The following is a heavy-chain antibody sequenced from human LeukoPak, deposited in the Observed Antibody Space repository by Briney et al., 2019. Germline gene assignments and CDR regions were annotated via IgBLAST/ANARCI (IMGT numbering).Heavy chain of an antibody. CDR2: ISGSGGST. V-gene: IGHV3-23*01. Sequence: GGSLRLSCAASGFTFSSYAMSWVRQAPGKGLEWVSAISGSGGSTYYADSVKGRFTISRDNSKNTLYLQMNSLRAEDTAVYYCARPLDHYYDSSGYFGYWGQGTLVTVSS. J-gene: IGHJ4*02. CDR1: GFTFSSYA. CDR3: ARPLDHYYDSSGYFGY. D-gene: IGHD3-22*01.